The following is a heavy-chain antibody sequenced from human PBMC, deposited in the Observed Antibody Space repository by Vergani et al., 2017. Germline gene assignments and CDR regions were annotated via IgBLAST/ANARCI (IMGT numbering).Heavy chain of an antibody. CDR3: ARETCSGGSCYYNY. V-gene: IGHV3-74*01. J-gene: IGHJ4*02. D-gene: IGHD2-15*01. CDR1: GFTFSSYW. Sequence: EVQLVESGGGLVQPGGSLRLSCAASGFTFSSYWMHWVRQAPGKGLVWVSRINSDGSRTSYAESVKGRFTISRDNAKNTLYLQMNSLRAEDTAVYYCARETCSGGSCYYNYWGQGTLVTVSS. CDR2: INSDGSRT.